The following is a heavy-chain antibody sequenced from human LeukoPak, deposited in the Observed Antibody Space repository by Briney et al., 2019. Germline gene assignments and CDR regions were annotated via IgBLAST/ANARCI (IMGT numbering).Heavy chain of an antibody. J-gene: IGHJ4*02. D-gene: IGHD2-15*01. CDR3: AKDGRFGDFDH. CDR1: GFNFSNYV. V-gene: IGHV3-23*01. CDR2: ISGFGGST. Sequence: PGGSLRLSCAASGFNFSNYVISWVRQAPGKGLEWVSGISGFGGSTYYADSVEGRFTISRDNSKNTLFLQLNSLRVEDTAVYYCAKDGRFGDFDHWGQGTRVTSSS.